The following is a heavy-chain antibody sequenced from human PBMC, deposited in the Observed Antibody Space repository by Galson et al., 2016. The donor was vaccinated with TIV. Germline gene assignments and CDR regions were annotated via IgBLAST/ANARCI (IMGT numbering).Heavy chain of an antibody. CDR1: GFTFSSYG. CDR2: ISYDGSDI. Sequence: SLRLSCAASGFTFSSYGMHWVRQTPGKGLEWVAIISYDGSDIYYGDSVKGRFTVSRDNSKNNLYLQMNSLTAEDTAVYYCVRQWQSYFFDYWGQGTVVTVSS. CDR3: VRQWQSYFFDY. J-gene: IGHJ4*02. V-gene: IGHV3-33*01. D-gene: IGHD6-19*01.